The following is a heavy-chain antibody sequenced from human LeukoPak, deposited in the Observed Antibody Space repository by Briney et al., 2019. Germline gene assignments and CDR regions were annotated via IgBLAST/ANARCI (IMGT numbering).Heavy chain of an antibody. Sequence: GGSLRLSCAASRCTFSSHLMHWVSQAQGTGLVWVSSVKSDGTATNYADSVKGRFTISRDNAKNTLYLQMNSLRVEDTAVYYCVRKFATGDWGQGTLVTVSS. CDR3: VRKFATGD. D-gene: IGHD1-14*01. V-gene: IGHV3-74*01. CDR1: RCTFSSHL. J-gene: IGHJ4*02. CDR2: VKSDGTAT.